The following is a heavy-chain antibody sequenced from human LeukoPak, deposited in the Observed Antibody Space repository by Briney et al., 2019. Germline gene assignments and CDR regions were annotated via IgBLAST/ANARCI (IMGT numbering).Heavy chain of an antibody. CDR2: INAGNGNT. D-gene: IGHD6-13*01. Sequence: RASVKVSCKASGYTFTSYAMHWVRQAPGQRLEWMGWINAGNGNTKYSQKFQGRVTITRDTSASTAYMELSSLRSEDTAVYYCARVAGIAAAGTGYYFDYWGQGTLVTVS. CDR1: GYTFTSYA. V-gene: IGHV1-3*01. CDR3: ARVAGIAAAGTGYYFDY. J-gene: IGHJ4*02.